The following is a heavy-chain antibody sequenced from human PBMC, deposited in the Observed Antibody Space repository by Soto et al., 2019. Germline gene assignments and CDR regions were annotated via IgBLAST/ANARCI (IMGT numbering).Heavy chain of an antibody. CDR2: IKNDGTT. V-gene: IGHV3-74*01. CDR3: AKDRGEEGLKFLEWFGGMDV. D-gene: IGHD3-3*01. J-gene: IGHJ6*02. CDR1: GFTVSNYW. Sequence: LRLSCAASGFTVSNYWMNWVRQAPGKGLVWVSHIKNDGTTSYADSVEGRFTVSRDDTKNSFYLQMNSLRADDTAVYYCAKDRGEEGLKFLEWFGGMDVWGHGTTVTVSS.